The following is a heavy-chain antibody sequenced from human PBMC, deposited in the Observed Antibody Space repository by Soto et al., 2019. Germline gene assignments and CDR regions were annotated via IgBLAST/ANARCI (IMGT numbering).Heavy chain of an antibody. CDR3: ARPLAYSGYDYAFDY. CDR2: TDPSDSYT. D-gene: IGHD5-12*01. V-gene: IGHV5-10-1*01. J-gene: IGHJ4*02. CDR1: GYSFTSYW. Sequence: GESLKISCKGSGYSFTSYWISWVRQMPGKGLEWMGRTDPSDSYTNYSPSFQGHVTISADKSISTAYLQWSSLKASDTAMYYSARPLAYSGYDYAFDYWGQGTLVTVSS.